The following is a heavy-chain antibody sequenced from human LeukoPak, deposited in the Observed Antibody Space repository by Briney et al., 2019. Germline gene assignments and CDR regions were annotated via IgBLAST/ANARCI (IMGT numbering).Heavy chain of an antibody. D-gene: IGHD3-10*01. CDR3: ARGRYYGSGSYSPLFDY. CDR2: ISSGATYI. J-gene: IGHJ4*02. Sequence: GGSLRLSCAASGFTFSPYGMNWVRQAPGKGLEWVSSISSGATYIYYADSVKGRFTISRDNAQNSLFLQMNSLRAEDTAVYYCARGRYYGSGSYSPLFDYWGQGTLVTVSS. V-gene: IGHV3-21*01. CDR1: GFTFSPYG.